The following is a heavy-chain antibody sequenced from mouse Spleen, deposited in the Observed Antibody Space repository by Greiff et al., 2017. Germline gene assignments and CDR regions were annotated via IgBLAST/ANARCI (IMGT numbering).Heavy chain of an antibody. V-gene: IGHV1-66*01. J-gene: IGHJ3*01. CDR3: ARIWDYPWFAY. CDR2: IYPGSGNT. Sequence: QVHVKQSGPELVKPGASVKISCKASGYSFTSYYIHWVKQRPGQGLEWIGWIYPGSGNTKYNEKFKGKATLTADTSSSTAYMQLSSLTSEDSAVYYCARIWDYPWFAYWGQGTLVTVSA. D-gene: IGHD2-4*01. CDR1: GYSFTSYY.